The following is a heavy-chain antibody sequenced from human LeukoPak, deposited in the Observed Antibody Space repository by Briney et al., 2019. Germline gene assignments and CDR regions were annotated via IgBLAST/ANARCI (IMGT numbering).Heavy chain of an antibody. CDR1: GGSFSGYY. V-gene: IGHV4-34*01. Sequence: PSETLSLTCADYGGSFSGYYWSWIRHPPGKGLEWIVEINHSGSTNYNPSLKSRVTISVDTSKNQFSLKLSSVTAADTAVYYCASPAWGYGSGRYYYGMDVWGKGTTVTVSS. D-gene: IGHD3-10*01. J-gene: IGHJ6*04. CDR2: INHSGST. CDR3: ASPAWGYGSGRYYYGMDV.